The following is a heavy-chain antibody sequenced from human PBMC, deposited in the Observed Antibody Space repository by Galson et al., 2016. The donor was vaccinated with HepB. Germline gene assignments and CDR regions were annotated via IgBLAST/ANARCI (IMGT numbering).Heavy chain of an antibody. CDR2: IKRKSDGGTT. Sequence: SLRLSCAASGFTFSNAWMNWVRQAPGKGLEWVGRIKRKSDGGTTDYAAPVKGRFTISRDDSKNTLHLQVNSLKTEDTGVYYCSTDAGRYTYGYLGYWGQGTLVTVSS. CDR3: STDAGRYTYGYLGY. CDR1: GFTFSNAW. D-gene: IGHD5-18*01. J-gene: IGHJ4*02. V-gene: IGHV3-15*07.